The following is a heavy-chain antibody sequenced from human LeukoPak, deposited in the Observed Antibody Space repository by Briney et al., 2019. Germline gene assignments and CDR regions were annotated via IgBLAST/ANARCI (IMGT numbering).Heavy chain of an antibody. CDR2: ISGSGGST. CDR1: GFTFSSYA. V-gene: IGHV3-23*01. J-gene: IGHJ4*02. Sequence: PGGSLRLSCAASGFTFSSYAMSWVRQAPGKGLEWVSAISGSGGSTYYADSVKGRFTISRDNDKKSIYLQMDSLRDEDTAVYYCARGNRGLSPDYWGQGTLVIVSS. D-gene: IGHD1-14*01. CDR3: ARGNRGLSPDY.